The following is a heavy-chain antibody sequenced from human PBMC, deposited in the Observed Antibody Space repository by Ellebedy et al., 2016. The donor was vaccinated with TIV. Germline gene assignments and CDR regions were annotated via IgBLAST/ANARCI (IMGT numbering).Heavy chain of an antibody. D-gene: IGHD3-9*01. CDR3: AGGFGWLIED. V-gene: IGHV3-7*04. CDR1: GFSFNSYW. J-gene: IGHJ4*02. CDR2: IKQDGSEK. Sequence: GESLKISCAASGFSFNSYWMNWVRQAPGKGLEWVAIIKQDGSEKFYVDSVKGRFSISRDNAKRSLFLHLNSLRAEYTAVYFCAGGFGWLIEDWGQGTLVTVSS.